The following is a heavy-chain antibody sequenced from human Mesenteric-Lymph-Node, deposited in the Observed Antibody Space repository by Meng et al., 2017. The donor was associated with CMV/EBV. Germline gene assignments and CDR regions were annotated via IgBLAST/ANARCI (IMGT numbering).Heavy chain of an antibody. D-gene: IGHD6-13*01. CDR3: VRGSSSWYPDY. Sequence: SCKASGYTFTTYAVNWVRQAPGQGLEWMGWINTNTGNPTYAQGLTGRFVFSLDTSVGTAYLQISSLKAEDTAIYYCVRGSSSWYPDYWGQGTLVTVSS. J-gene: IGHJ4*02. CDR1: GYTFTTYA. CDR2: INTNTGNP. V-gene: IGHV7-4-1*02.